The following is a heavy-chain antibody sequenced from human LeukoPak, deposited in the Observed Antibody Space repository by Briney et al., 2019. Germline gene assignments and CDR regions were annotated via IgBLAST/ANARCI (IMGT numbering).Heavy chain of an antibody. CDR1: GYTFTGYY. Sequence: ASVKVSCKASGYTFTGYYMHWVRQAPGQGLEWMGWINPNSGGTNYAQKFQGRVTMTRDTSISTAYMELSRLRSDDTAVYYCARDRPGSITMVRGVIIKTEYYFGYWGQGTLVTVSS. V-gene: IGHV1-2*02. CDR2: INPNSGGT. D-gene: IGHD3-10*01. CDR3: ARDRPGSITMVRGVIIKTEYYFGY. J-gene: IGHJ4*02.